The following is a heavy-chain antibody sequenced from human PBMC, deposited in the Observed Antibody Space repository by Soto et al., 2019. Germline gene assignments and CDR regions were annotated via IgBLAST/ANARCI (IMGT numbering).Heavy chain of an antibody. CDR3: ATRFDY. J-gene: IGHJ4*02. Sequence: GGSLRLSCAASGFTFSSYAMHWVRQAPGKGLEWVAVISYDGSNKYYADSVKGRFTISRDNSKNTLYLQMNSLRAEDTAVYYCATRFDYWGQGTLVTVSS. D-gene: IGHD3-3*01. CDR2: ISYDGSNK. V-gene: IGHV3-30-3*01. CDR1: GFTFSSYA.